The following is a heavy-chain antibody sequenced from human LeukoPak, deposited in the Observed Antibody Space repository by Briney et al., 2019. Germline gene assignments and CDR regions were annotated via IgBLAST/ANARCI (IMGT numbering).Heavy chain of an antibody. V-gene: IGHV3-7*01. CDR1: GFTFSSYW. CDR3: ARGGELIRPADY. CDR2: MNQDGSEK. D-gene: IGHD3-16*01. Sequence: GGSLRLSCAASGFTFSSYWMSWVRQAPGKGLEWVANMNQDGSEKYYVDSVKGRFTISRDNAKNSLYLQMNNLRAEDMAVYYCARGGELIRPADYWGQGTLVTVSS. J-gene: IGHJ4*02.